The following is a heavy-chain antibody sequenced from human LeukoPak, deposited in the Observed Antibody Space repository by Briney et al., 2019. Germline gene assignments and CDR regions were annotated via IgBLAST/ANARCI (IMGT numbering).Heavy chain of an antibody. Sequence: ASVKDSCKASARTFRNHAISWLRQAPGQGLEWMGGIIPFFNTPYYAQKFQGRVAISADESTDTAYMELSSLRSEDTAVYFCARPLTYYYETTDYPRPHFFDYWGQGTLVTVSS. J-gene: IGHJ4*02. D-gene: IGHD3-3*01. CDR3: ARPLTYYYETTDYPRPHFFDY. V-gene: IGHV1-69*13. CDR1: ARTFRNHA. CDR2: IIPFFNTP.